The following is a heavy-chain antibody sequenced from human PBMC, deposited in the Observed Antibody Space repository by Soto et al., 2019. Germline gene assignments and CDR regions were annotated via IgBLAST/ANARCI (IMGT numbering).Heavy chain of an antibody. J-gene: IGHJ4*02. D-gene: IGHD5-18*01. CDR2: IYYSGST. Sequence: SETLSLTCTVSGGSISSYYWSWIRQPPGKGLEWIGYIYYSGSTNYNPSLKSRVTISVDTSKNQFSLKLSSVTAADTAVYYCARGFENTAMAIDYWGQGTLVTVSS. CDR1: GGSISSYY. CDR3: ARGFENTAMAIDY. V-gene: IGHV4-59*01.